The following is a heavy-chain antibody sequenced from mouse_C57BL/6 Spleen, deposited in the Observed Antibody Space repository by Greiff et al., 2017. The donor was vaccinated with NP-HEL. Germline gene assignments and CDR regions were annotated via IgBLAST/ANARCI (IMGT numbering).Heavy chain of an antibody. J-gene: IGHJ4*01. V-gene: IGHV5-17*01. CDR3: ASLSDGSSLYAMDY. CDR2: ISSGSSTI. Sequence: EVQGVESGGGLVKPGGSLKLSCAASGFTFSDYGMHWVRQAPEKGLEWVAYISSGSSTIYYADTVKGRFTISRDNAKNTLFLQMTSLRSEDTAMYYCASLSDGSSLYAMDYWGQGTSVTVSS. CDR1: GFTFSDYG. D-gene: IGHD1-1*01.